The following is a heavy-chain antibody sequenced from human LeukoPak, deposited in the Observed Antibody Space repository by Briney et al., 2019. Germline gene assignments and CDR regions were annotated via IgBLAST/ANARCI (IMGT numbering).Heavy chain of an antibody. D-gene: IGHD2-2*01. CDR3: ARAGWDCSSTSCYDERYC. J-gene: IGHJ4*02. V-gene: IGHV4-34*01. CDR2: INHSGST. CDR1: GGSFSGNY. Sequence: SETLSLTCAVYGGSFSGNYWSWIRQPPGKGLEWIGEINHSGSTNYNPSLKSRVTISVDTSKNQFSLKLSSVTAADTAVYYCARAGWDCSSTSCYDERYCWGQGTLVTVSS.